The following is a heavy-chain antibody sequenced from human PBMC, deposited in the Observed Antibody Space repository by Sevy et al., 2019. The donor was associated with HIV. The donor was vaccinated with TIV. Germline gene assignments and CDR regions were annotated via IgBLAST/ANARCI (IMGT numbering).Heavy chain of an antibody. CDR1: GGSVSRYY. Sequence: SETLSLTCTVSGGSVSRYYWSWIRQPPGKRLEWIGYIYYSGSTNYNPSLKSRVTISVDTSKNQFSLKLRSVTAADTAVYYCARESYDILPGSRGMDVWGQGTTVTVSS. J-gene: IGHJ6*02. CDR3: ARESYDILPGSRGMDV. D-gene: IGHD3-9*01. V-gene: IGHV4-59*02. CDR2: IYYSGST.